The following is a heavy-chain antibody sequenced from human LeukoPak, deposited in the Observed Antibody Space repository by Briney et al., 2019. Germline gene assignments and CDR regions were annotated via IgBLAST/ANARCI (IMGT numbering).Heavy chain of an antibody. Sequence: GGSLRLSCAASGFTFSSYWMSWVRQAPGKGLEWVANIKQDGSEKYYVDSVKGRFTISRDNAKNSLYLQMNSLRAEDTAVYYCAREPGYCSSTSCPAPYYYYMDVWGKGTTVTVSS. V-gene: IGHV3-7*01. CDR2: IKQDGSEK. CDR1: GFTFSSYW. J-gene: IGHJ6*03. CDR3: AREPGYCSSTSCPAPYYYYMDV. D-gene: IGHD2-2*01.